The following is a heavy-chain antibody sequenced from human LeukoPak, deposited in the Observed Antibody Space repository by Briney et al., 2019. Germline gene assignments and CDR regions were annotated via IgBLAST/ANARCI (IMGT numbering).Heavy chain of an antibody. CDR2: IYYSGST. V-gene: IGHV4-59*01. D-gene: IGHD2-15*01. CDR3: ARVLVCSGGSCHSGFVGAFDI. CDR1: GDSTSSYY. J-gene: IGHJ3*02. Sequence: SETLSLTCTVSGDSTSSYYWSWIRQPPGKGLEWIGYIYYSGSTNYNPSLKSRVTISVDTSKNQFSLKLSSVTAADTAVYYCARVLVCSGGSCHSGFVGAFDIWGQGTMVTVSS.